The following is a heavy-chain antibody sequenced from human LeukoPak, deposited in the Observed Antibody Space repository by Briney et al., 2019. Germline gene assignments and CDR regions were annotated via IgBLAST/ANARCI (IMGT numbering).Heavy chain of an antibody. D-gene: IGHD4-23*01. CDR1: GLTVSSNY. CDR3: GRANGGNVWRGHYFDY. J-gene: IGHJ4*02. CDR2: IYNGDMT. V-gene: IGHV3-66*01. Sequence: GGSLRLSCAASGLTVSSNYMSWVRQAPGKGLEWLSVIYNGDMTYYADSVKGRFTISRDNSKNTLYLQMNNLRAEDTAVYYCGRANGGNVWRGHYFDYWGQGTLVTVSS.